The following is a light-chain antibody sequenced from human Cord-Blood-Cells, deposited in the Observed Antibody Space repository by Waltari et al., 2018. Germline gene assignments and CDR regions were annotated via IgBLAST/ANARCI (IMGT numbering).Light chain of an antibody. V-gene: IGKV1-39*01. Sequence: DIQMIQSPSSPSASVGDRVTITCRASQSISSYLNWYQQKPGKAPKLMIYAASRLQSGVPSRFSGSGSGTDFTLTISSLQPEDVATYYCQQSYSTPWTFGQGTKVEIK. CDR2: AAS. J-gene: IGKJ1*01. CDR1: QSISSY. CDR3: QQSYSTPWT.